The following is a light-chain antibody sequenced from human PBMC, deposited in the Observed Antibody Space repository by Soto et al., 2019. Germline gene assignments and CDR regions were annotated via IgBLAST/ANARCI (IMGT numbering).Light chain of an antibody. CDR1: XXXXXX. J-gene: IGKJ3*01. CDR2: ATS. Sequence: DXQVTQSPPSLSASVGDRVTVTCQXXXXXXXXXNWFQQRPGEAPKLLIYATSNLEPGVPSRFSGRQSGTDXXXSXXXXQPXXVXXXXXXXXXXXPXFTFGPGTKVNI. CDR3: XXXXXXPXFT. V-gene: IGKV1-33*01.